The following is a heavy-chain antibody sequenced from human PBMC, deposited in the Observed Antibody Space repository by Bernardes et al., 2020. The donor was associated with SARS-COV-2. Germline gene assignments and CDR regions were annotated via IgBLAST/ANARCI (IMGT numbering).Heavy chain of an antibody. CDR2: VSSSSSSI. CDR3: AREVAHYGSGRQSGFDI. J-gene: IGHJ3*02. Sequence: GGSLRLSCAASGFTFSSYSMNWVRQAPGKGLEWVSYVSSSSSSIYYADSVKGRFTVSRDNAKISLSLQMNSLRAEDTAVYYCAREVAHYGSGRQSGFDIWGQGTMVTVSS. D-gene: IGHD3-10*01. V-gene: IGHV3-48*01. CDR1: GFTFSSYS.